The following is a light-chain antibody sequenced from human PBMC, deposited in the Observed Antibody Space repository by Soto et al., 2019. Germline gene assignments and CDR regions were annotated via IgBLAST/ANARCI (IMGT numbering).Light chain of an antibody. CDR2: GAF. CDR3: HQYDNWLWT. J-gene: IGKJ1*01. V-gene: IGKV3-15*01. CDR1: QSVSSN. Sequence: EIVFTQSPGTLSLSPGERATLSCRASQSVSSNLAWYQHKPGQAPRLLIHGAFTRATGIPDTFSGSGSGTEFTLSISTLQSEDFAVYYCHQYDNWLWTFGQGTKVDIK.